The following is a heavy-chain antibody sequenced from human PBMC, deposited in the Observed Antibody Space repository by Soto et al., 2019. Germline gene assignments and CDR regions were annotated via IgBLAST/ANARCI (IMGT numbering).Heavy chain of an antibody. CDR1: GYTFTSYD. CDR2: MNPNSGNT. V-gene: IGHV1-8*01. D-gene: IGHD3-10*01. Sequence: ASVKVSCKASGYTFTSYDINWVRQATGQGLEWMGWMNPNSGNTGYAQKFQGRVTMTRNTSMSTAYMELSSLRSEDTAVYYCASYGTGSYYNAFDIWGQGTMVTVSS. CDR3: ASYGTGSYYNAFDI. J-gene: IGHJ3*02.